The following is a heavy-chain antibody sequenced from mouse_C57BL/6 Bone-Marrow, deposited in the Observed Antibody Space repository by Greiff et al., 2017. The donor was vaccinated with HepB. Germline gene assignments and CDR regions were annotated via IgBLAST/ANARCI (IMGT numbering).Heavy chain of an antibody. J-gene: IGHJ4*01. Sequence: QVHVKQPGAELVKPGASVKMSCKASGYTFTSYWITWVKQRPGQGLEWIGDIYPGSGSTNYNEKFKSKATLTVDTSSSTAYMQLSSLTSEDSAVYYCARPLDYYAMDYWGQGTSVTVSS. CDR2: IYPGSGST. CDR1: GYTFTSYW. CDR3: ARPLDYYAMDY. V-gene: IGHV1-55*01.